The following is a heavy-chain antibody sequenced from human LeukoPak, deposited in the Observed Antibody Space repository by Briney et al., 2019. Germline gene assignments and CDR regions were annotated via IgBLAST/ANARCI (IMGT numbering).Heavy chain of an antibody. V-gene: IGHV3-48*04. CDR1: GLTFSNAW. CDR3: AKDVPGGWWYFDL. D-gene: IGHD6-19*01. Sequence: GGSLRLSCAASGLTFSNAWMSWVRQAPGKGLEWVSYISSDSSAIYYADSVKGRFAISRGNAKNSLFLQMNSLRAEDTAVYYCAKDVPGGWWYFDLWGRGTLVTVSS. J-gene: IGHJ2*01. CDR2: ISSDSSAI.